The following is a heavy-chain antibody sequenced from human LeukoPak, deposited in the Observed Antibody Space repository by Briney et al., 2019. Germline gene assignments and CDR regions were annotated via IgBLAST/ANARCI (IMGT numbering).Heavy chain of an antibody. V-gene: IGHV3-23*01. CDR2: ISGSGGST. CDR3: ARVFVSGWYPAFDI. D-gene: IGHD6-19*01. J-gene: IGHJ3*02. Sequence: SGGSLRLSCAASGFTFSSYAMSWVRQAPGKGLEWVSAISGSGGSTYYADSVKGRFTISRDNSKNTLYLQMNSLRAEDTAVYYCARVFVSGWYPAFDIWGQGTMVTVSS. CDR1: GFTFSSYA.